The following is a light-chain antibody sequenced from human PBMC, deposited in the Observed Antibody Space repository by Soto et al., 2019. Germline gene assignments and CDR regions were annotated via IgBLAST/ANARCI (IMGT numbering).Light chain of an antibody. CDR3: SSYAGSNNLRV. Sequence: QAVLTQPPSASGSPGQSVTISCTGTSSDVGGYNFVSWYQQHPGKAPKVMIYEVSKRPSGVPDRFSGSKSGNTASLTVSGLQAEDEADYYCSSYAGSNNLRVFGTGTKVTVL. V-gene: IGLV2-8*01. CDR1: SSDVGGYNF. J-gene: IGLJ1*01. CDR2: EVS.